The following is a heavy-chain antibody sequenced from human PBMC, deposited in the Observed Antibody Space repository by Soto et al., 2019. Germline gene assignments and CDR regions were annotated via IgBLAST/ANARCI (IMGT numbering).Heavy chain of an antibody. D-gene: IGHD6-6*01. V-gene: IGHV4-31*03. CDR3: ARDPGWQLEAKYYYYYGMDV. CDR2: IYYSGST. Sequence: QVQLQESGPGLVKPSQTLSLTCTVSGGSISSGGYYWSWIRQHPGKGLEWIGYIYYSGSTSYNPYLKSRVTISVDTSKNQSSLKLSSVTATDTVVYYCARDPGWQLEAKYYYYYGMDVWGQGTTVTVSS. CDR1: GGSISSGGYY. J-gene: IGHJ6*02.